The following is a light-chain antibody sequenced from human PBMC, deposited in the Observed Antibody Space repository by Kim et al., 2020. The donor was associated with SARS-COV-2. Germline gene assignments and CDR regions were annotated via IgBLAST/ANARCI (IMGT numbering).Light chain of an antibody. CDR2: GTS. CDR1: QRMDGRY. J-gene: IGKJ4*01. Sequence: PGDRAAPARRARQRMDGRYLAWYQHKPGQAPKLLIFGTSTRATGIPDRFVGGGSGTDFTLTISGLEPEDFAVYYCQQYGSSPPVTFGGGTKVDIK. V-gene: IGKV3-20*01. CDR3: QQYGSSPPVT.